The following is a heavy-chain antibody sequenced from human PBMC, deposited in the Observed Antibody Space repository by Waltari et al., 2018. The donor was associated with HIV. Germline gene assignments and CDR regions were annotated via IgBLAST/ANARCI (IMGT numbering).Heavy chain of an antibody. D-gene: IGHD2-8*01. J-gene: IGHJ3*01. CDR1: GFNFSTFA. CDR3: AKSMRDLRPSAFDV. CDR2: VSGSGSTA. V-gene: IGHV3-23*01. Sequence: EVQLLESGGGLVQPGGSLRLSCAASGFNFSTFARSWVRTAPGKGPEWASAVSGSGSTAAYADYVKGRFTISRDFSNNTLFLQMNNLRAEDTAVYFCAKSMRDLRPSAFDVWGQGTMVAISS.